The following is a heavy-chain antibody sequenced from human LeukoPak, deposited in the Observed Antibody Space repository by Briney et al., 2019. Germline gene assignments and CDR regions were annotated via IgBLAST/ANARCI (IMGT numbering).Heavy chain of an antibody. CDR3: ARERATAFDY. CDR2: IWYDGSNK. D-gene: IGHD5-12*01. V-gene: IGHV3-33*01. Sequence: GRSLRLSCAASGFTFSTYGMHWVRQAPGKGLEWLTDIWYDGSNKYYTDSVKGRFTISRDNSKNTLYLQMSSLRAEDTAVYYCARERATAFDYWGQGTLVTVSS. J-gene: IGHJ4*02. CDR1: GFTFSTYG.